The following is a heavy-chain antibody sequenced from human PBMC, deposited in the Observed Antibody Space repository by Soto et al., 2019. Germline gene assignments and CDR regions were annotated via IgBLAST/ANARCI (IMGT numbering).Heavy chain of an antibody. J-gene: IGHJ5*02. D-gene: IGHD2-15*01. CDR3: ARQVIGAAPNWLDP. V-gene: IGHV4-61*01. CDR1: GGSVSSGSYY. Sequence: SETLSLTCTVSGGSVSSGSYYWSWIRQPPGKGLEWIGYIYYSGSTNYNPSLKSRVTISLDTSKNQVFLKVTSVTAADTAMYYCARQVIGAAPNWLDPWGQGTLVTVSS. CDR2: IYYSGST.